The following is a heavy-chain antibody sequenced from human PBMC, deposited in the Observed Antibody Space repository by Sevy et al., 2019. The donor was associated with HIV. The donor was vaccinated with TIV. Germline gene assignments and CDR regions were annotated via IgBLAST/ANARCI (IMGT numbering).Heavy chain of an antibody. CDR3: AKDYRIYCSRTSCLFDY. CDR1: GFTFSNYG. CDR2: IRYDGSNS. D-gene: IGHD2-2*01. Sequence: GGSLRLSCAASGFTFSNYGMHWARQAPGRGLEWVAFIRYDGSNSYSADSVKGRFTISRDNSKNTLYLQINSLRAEDTAVYYCAKDYRIYCSRTSCLFDYWGQGTLVNVSS. V-gene: IGHV3-30*02. J-gene: IGHJ4*02.